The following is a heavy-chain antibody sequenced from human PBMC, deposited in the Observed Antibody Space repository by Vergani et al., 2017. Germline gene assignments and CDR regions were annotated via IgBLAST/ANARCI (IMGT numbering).Heavy chain of an antibody. V-gene: IGHV1-2*02. CDR2: INPNSGGT. D-gene: IGHD6-13*01. Sequence: QVQLVQSGAEVKKPGASVKVSCKASGYTFTGYYMHWVRQAPGQGLEWMGGINPNSGGTIYAQKFQGKVTMTRDTSISTAYMELSRLRSDDTAVYYCARGQQQLANDAFDIWGQGTMVTVSS. J-gene: IGHJ3*02. CDR1: GYTFTGYY. CDR3: ARGQQQLANDAFDI.